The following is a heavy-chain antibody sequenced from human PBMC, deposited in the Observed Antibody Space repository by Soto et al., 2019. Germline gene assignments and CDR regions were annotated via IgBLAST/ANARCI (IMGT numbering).Heavy chain of an antibody. J-gene: IGHJ6*02. D-gene: IGHD2-2*02. Sequence: PGGSLRLSCVGSGFTVSTYSINWVRQAPGKGLEWVSSVSSRSDIYYADTVKGRFNISRDNAKISVSLQMNGLRAEDTAAYYCAREYTAWPLAYGLDVWGQGTTVTVSS. CDR3: AREYTAWPLAYGLDV. CDR2: VSSRSDI. CDR1: GFTVSTYS. V-gene: IGHV3-21*01.